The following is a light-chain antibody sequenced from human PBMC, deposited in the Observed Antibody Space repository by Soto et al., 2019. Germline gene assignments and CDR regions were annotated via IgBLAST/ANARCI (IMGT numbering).Light chain of an antibody. CDR3: QSYDSSLSVGV. J-gene: IGLJ3*02. CDR1: SSNIGAGYD. Sequence: QPVLTQPPSVSGAPGLRVTISCTGSSSNIGAGYDVHWYQQLPGTAPKLLIYGNSNRPSGVPDRFSGSKSATSASLAITGLQAEDEADYYCQSYDSSLSVGVFGGGTKLTVL. V-gene: IGLV1-40*01. CDR2: GNS.